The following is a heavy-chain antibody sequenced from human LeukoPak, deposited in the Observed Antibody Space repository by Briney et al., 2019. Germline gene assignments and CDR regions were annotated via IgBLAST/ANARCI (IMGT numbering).Heavy chain of an antibody. J-gene: IGHJ3*02. CDR1: GYTFTSYG. CDR3: ARLVCSSAGCWASVAFDI. V-gene: IGHV1-18*01. CDR2: ISAYNGNT. D-gene: IGHD2-2*01. Sequence: KPGASVKVSCKASGYTFTSYGISWVRQAPGQGLEWMGWISAYNGNTNYAQKLQGRVTMTKDTSTSTAYMELRSLRSDDSAVYYCARLVCSSAGCWASVAFDIWGQGTMVTVSS.